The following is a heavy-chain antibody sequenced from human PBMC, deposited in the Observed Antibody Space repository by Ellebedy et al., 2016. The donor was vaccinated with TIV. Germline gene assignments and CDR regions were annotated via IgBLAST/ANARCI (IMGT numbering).Heavy chain of an antibody. Sequence: ASVKVSCXASGGTFTGYYMHWVRQAPGQGLEWMGWINPNSGGTNYAQKFQGWVTMTRDTSISTAYMELSRLRSDDTAVYYCARGADIVATNTSRPLTPIYYFDYWGQGTLVTVSS. CDR2: INPNSGGT. J-gene: IGHJ4*02. V-gene: IGHV1-2*04. CDR1: GGTFTGYY. D-gene: IGHD5-12*01. CDR3: ARGADIVATNTSRPLTPIYYFDY.